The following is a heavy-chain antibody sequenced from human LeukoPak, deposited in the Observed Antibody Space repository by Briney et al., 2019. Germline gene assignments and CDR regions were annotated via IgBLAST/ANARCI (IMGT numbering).Heavy chain of an antibody. J-gene: IGHJ4*02. Sequence: SQTLSLTCTVSGGSISSGNYYWSWIRQPAGKGLEWIGSIYYSGSTYYNPSLKSRVTISVDTSKNQFSLKLSSVTAADTAVYYCARHVGRAGDEPYFDYWGQGALVTVSS. CDR2: IYYSGST. CDR1: GGSISSGNYY. CDR3: ARHVGRAGDEPYFDY. D-gene: IGHD4-17*01. V-gene: IGHV4-39*01.